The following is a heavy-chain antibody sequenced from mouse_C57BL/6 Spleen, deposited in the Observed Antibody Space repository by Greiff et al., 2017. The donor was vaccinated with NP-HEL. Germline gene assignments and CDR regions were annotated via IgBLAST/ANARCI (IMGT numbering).Heavy chain of an antibody. V-gene: IGHV1-80*01. CDR2: IYPGDGDT. Sequence: QVHVKQSGAELVKPGASVKISCKASGYAFSSYWMNWVKQRPGKGLEWIGQIYPGDGDTNYNGKFKGKATLTADKSSSTAYMQLSSLTSEDSAVYFCARAVSSYSFAYWGQGTLVTVSA. D-gene: IGHD1-1*01. CDR1: GYAFSSYW. CDR3: ARAVSSYSFAY. J-gene: IGHJ3*01.